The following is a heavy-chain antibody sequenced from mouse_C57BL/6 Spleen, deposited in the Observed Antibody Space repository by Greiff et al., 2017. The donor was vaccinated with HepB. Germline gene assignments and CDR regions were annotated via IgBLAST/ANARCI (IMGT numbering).Heavy chain of an antibody. V-gene: IGHV14-4*01. D-gene: IGHD1-1*01. Sequence: EVQLQQSGAELVRPGASVKLSCTASGFNIKDDYMHWVKQRPEQGLEWIGWIDPENGDTEYASKFQGKATITADTSSNTAYLQRSSLTSEDTAVYYCTTGPTVVVFDYWGQGTTLTVSS. CDR3: TTGPTVVVFDY. J-gene: IGHJ2*01. CDR2: IDPENGDT. CDR1: GFNIKDDY.